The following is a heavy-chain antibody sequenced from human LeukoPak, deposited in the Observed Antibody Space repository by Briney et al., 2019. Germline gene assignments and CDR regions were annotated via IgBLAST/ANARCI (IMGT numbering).Heavy chain of an antibody. D-gene: IGHD2-2*01. J-gene: IGHJ4*02. Sequence: ASVKVSCKASGYTFTGYYMHWVRQAPGQGLEWMGWINPNSGGTNYAQKFQGRVTMTRDTSISTAYMELSRLRSDDTAVYYCAIDNCSSTSCQGYYFDYWGQGTLVTVSS. V-gene: IGHV1-2*02. CDR3: AIDNCSSTSCQGYYFDY. CDR2: INPNSGGT. CDR1: GYTFTGYY.